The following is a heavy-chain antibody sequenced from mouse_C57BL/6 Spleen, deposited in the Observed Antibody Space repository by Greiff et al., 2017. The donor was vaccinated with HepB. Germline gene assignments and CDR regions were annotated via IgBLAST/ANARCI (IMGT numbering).Heavy chain of an antibody. CDR2: ISYDGSN. CDR3: ARGAYGNYEPFDY. D-gene: IGHD2-1*01. J-gene: IGHJ2*01. CDR1: GYSITSGYY. V-gene: IGHV3-6*01. Sequence: ESGPGLVKPSQSLSLTCSVTGYSITSGYYWNWIRQFPGNKLEWMGYISYDGSNNYNPSLKNRISITRDTSKNQFFLKFNSVTTEDTATYYCARGAYGNYEPFDYWGQGTTLTVSS.